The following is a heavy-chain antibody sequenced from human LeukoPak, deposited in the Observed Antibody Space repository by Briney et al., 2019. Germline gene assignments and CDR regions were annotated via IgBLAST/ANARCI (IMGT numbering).Heavy chain of an antibody. J-gene: IGHJ4*02. Sequence: SETLSLTCTVSGGSISNCYWSWIRQPPGKGLEWIGYMYYSGSTNYNPSLKSRVTISVDTSKNQFSLKLSSVTAADTAVYYCARQGRGTFDYWGQGTLVTVSS. V-gene: IGHV4-59*08. CDR2: MYYSGST. CDR1: GGSISNCY. D-gene: IGHD1-1*01. CDR3: ARQGRGTFDY.